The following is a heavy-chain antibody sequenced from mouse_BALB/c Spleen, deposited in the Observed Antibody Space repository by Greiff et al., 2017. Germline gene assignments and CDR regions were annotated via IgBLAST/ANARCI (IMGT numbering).Heavy chain of an antibody. V-gene: IGHV1-14*01. D-gene: IGHD2-14*01. J-gene: IGHJ4*01. Sequence: EVKLVESGPELVKPGASVKMSCKASGYTFTSYVMHWVKQKPGQGLEWIGYINPYNDGTKYNEKFKGKATLTSDKSSSTAYMELSSLTSEDSAVYYCARGGDYRYDVGYAMDYWGQGTSVTVSS. CDR1: GYTFTSYV. CDR3: ARGGDYRYDVGYAMDY. CDR2: INPYNDGT.